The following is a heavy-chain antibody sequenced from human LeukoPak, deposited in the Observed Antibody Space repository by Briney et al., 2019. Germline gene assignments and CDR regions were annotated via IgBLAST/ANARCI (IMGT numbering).Heavy chain of an antibody. CDR3: TTGLMVTFFDY. V-gene: IGHV3-15*01. CDR2: IKSKTDGGTT. CDR1: GHTFSNAW. D-gene: IGHD3-16*01. Sequence: GGSLRLSCAASGHTFSNAWMTWVRLAPGKGLEWVGRIKSKTDGGTTDYAAPVKGRFIISRDDSKNMVNLQMNSLKTEDTAVYYCTTGLMVTFFDYWGQGTLVTVSS. J-gene: IGHJ4*02.